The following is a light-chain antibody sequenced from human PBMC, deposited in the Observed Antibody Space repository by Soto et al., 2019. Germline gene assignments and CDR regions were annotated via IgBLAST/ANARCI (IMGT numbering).Light chain of an antibody. J-gene: IGKJ2*01. CDR1: RSVSSY. Sequence: EIVLTQSPATLSLSPGERATLSCRASRSVSSYLAWYQQKPGQAPRLLIYDASNRATGIPARFSGSGSGTDFTLTISSLEPEDFAVYYCLQRSNWPRTFGQGTKLEIK. CDR3: LQRSNWPRT. CDR2: DAS. V-gene: IGKV3-11*01.